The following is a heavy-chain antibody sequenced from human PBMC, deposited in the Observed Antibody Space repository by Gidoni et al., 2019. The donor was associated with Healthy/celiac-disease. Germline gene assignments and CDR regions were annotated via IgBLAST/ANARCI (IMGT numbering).Heavy chain of an antibody. CDR2: INQEGSEK. Sequence: EMPLVESGGGLVQPGGSLRLSCAASGFPFSIYWMSWVRQAPGKGPERVANINQEGSEKYYVDSVKGRFTITRDNAKNSLYLQMNSLRAEDTAVYYCARSVIGYSYGYGYWGQGTLVTVSS. D-gene: IGHD5-18*01. CDR1: GFPFSIYW. J-gene: IGHJ4*02. CDR3: ARSVIGYSYGYGY. V-gene: IGHV3-7*03.